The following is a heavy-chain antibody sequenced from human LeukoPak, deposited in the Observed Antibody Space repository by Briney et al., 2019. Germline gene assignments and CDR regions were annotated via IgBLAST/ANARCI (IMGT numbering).Heavy chain of an antibody. J-gene: IGHJ6*03. CDR2: VYYSGNT. V-gene: IGHV4-59*01. CDR3: ARFPNYYYYMDV. CDR1: GGSISSYY. Sequence: NPSETLSLTCTVSGGSISSYYWSWIRQPPGKGLEWIGYVYYSGNTNYNPSLKSRVIMSVDTSKNQFSLKLSSVTAADTAVYYCARFPNYYYYMDVWGKGTTVTVSS.